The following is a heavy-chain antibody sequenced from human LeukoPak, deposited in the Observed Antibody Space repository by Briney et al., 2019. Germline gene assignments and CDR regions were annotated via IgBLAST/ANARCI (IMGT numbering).Heavy chain of an antibody. CDR3: AKSGGYSYVENFDY. J-gene: IGHJ4*02. V-gene: IGHV4-31*03. Sequence: SQTLSLTCTVSGGSISSGGYYWSWIRQHPGKGLEWIGYIYYSGSTYHNPSLKSRVTISVDTSKNQFSLKLSSVTAADTAVYYCAKSGGYSYVENFDYWGQGTLVTVSS. D-gene: IGHD5-18*01. CDR2: IYYSGST. CDR1: GGSISSGGYY.